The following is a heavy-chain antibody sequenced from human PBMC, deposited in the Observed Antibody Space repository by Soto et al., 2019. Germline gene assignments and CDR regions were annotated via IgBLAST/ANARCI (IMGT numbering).Heavy chain of an antibody. J-gene: IGHJ4*02. V-gene: IGHV3-74*01. Sequence: GGSLRLSCAASGFTFSSYWMHWVRQAPGKGLVWVSRINSDGSSTSYADSVKGRFNISRDNAKNTLYLQMNSLRAEDTAVYYCARGRDGLGELSLYFDYWGQGTLVTVSS. CDR2: INSDGSST. D-gene: IGHD3-16*02. CDR1: GFTFSSYW. CDR3: ARGRDGLGELSLYFDY.